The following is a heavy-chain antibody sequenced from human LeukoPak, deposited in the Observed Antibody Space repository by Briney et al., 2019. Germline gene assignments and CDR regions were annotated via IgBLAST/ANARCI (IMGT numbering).Heavy chain of an antibody. CDR2: INPNSGGT. D-gene: IGHD4-11*01. Sequence: ASVKVSCKASGYTFTDYFLHWVRQAPGQGLEWMGWINPNSGGTNYAQKLQGRVTMTRDTSISTAYMDLSRLRSDDTAVYFCARGGLPIYYYYMDVWGKGTTVTVSS. V-gene: IGHV1-2*02. CDR3: ARGGLPIYYYYMDV. CDR1: GYTFTDYF. J-gene: IGHJ6*03.